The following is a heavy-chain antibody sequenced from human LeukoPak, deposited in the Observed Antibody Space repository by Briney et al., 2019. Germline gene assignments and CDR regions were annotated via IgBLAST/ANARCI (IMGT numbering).Heavy chain of an antibody. CDR1: GYTFTSYD. V-gene: IGHV1-8*01. CDR3: ARGLPTIDPWFPAPRTTYGMDV. Sequence: ASVKVSCKASGYTFTSYDINWVRQAPGQGLEWMGWMNPNSGNTGYAQKFQGRVTMTRNTSISTACMELSSLRSEDTAVYYCARGLPTIDPWFPAPRTTYGMDVWGQGTTVTVSS. J-gene: IGHJ6*02. D-gene: IGHD1-14*01. CDR2: MNPNSGNT.